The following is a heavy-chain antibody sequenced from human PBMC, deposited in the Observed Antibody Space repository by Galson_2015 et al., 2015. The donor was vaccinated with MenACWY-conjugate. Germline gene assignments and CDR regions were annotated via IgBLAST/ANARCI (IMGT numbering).Heavy chain of an antibody. J-gene: IGHJ2*01. CDR3: AREGLIGIFGVVTSSYWYFDL. Sequence: SETLSLTCAVYGGSFSGYYWSWIRQPPGKGLEWIGEINHSGSTNYNPSLKSRVTISVDTSKNQFSLKLSSVTAADTAVYYCAREGLIGIFGVVTSSYWYFDLWGRGTLVTVSS. D-gene: IGHD3-3*01. CDR1: GGSFSGYY. V-gene: IGHV4-34*01. CDR2: INHSGST.